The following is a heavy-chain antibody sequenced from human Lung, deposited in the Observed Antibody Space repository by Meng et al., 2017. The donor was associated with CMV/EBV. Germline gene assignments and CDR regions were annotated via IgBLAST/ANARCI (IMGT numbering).Heavy chain of an antibody. J-gene: IGHJ4*02. Sequence: GGSLRLXCAASGFNFSNYAISWVRQAPGKGLEWVSTISGSGRSTYSADSVKGSFTISRDKSKNTLYLQMFNLRAADTAVYYCASSPVVYGSFFDCLGQGTLVTVSS. CDR1: GFNFSNYA. D-gene: IGHD3-10*01. CDR3: ASSPVVYGSFFDC. V-gene: IGHV3-23*01. CDR2: ISGSGRST.